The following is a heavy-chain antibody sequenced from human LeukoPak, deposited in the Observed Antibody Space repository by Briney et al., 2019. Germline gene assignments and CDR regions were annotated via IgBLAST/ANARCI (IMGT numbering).Heavy chain of an antibody. V-gene: IGHV1-46*01. CDR2: INPSGRTT. Sequence: ASVKVSCKASGYTFTSYFIHWVRQAPGQGLEWMGVINPSGRTTSYAQKFQGRVTMTRDTSTSTVYMELSSLRSEDTAVYYCARGESSTKLGYWGQGTLVTVSS. CDR1: GYTFTSYF. J-gene: IGHJ4*02. CDR3: ARGESSTKLGY. D-gene: IGHD6-13*01.